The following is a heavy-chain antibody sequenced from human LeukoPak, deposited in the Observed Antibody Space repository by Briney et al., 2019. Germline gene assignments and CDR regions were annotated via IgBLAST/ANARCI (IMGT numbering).Heavy chain of an antibody. Sequence: PGGSLGLSCAASGFTLSSYWMHWDRQAPGKGLEWVSSISTSSDYIYYAGSLKGRFTISRDNAKNSLYLHMNSLRPDDTAAYYCARGRSITILRGVAISDGFDIWGQGTKVTVS. CDR2: ISTSSDYI. D-gene: IGHD3-10*01. J-gene: IGHJ3*02. V-gene: IGHV3-21*06. CDR1: GFTLSSYW. CDR3: ARGRSITILRGVAISDGFDI.